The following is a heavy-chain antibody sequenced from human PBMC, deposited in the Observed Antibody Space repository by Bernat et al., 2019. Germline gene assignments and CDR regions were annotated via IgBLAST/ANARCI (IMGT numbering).Heavy chain of an antibody. CDR3: ARSLGAELDRYYYGMDV. CDR1: GFTFSSYG. J-gene: IGHJ6*02. D-gene: IGHD1-1*01. V-gene: IGHV3-33*01. Sequence: QVQLVESGGGVVQPGRSLRLSCAASGFTFSSYGMHWVRQAPGKGLEWVAVIWYDGSNKYYADSVKGRFTISRDNSKNTLYLQMNSLRAEDTAVYYCARSLGAELDRYYYGMDVWGQGTTVTVSS. CDR2: IWYDGSNK.